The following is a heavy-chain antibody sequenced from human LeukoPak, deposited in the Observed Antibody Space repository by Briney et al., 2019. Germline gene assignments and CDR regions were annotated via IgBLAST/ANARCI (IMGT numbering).Heavy chain of an antibody. D-gene: IGHD3-22*01. CDR2: ISGSGGST. Sequence: GGSLRLSCAASGFTFSSYAMSWVRQAPGKGLEWVSAISGSGGSTYYADSVKGRFTISRDNSKNTLYLQMNSLRAEDTAVYYCANAAGYYYDSSGYGDYWGQGTLVTVSS. J-gene: IGHJ4*02. CDR3: ANAAGYYYDSSGYGDY. CDR1: GFTFSSYA. V-gene: IGHV3-23*01.